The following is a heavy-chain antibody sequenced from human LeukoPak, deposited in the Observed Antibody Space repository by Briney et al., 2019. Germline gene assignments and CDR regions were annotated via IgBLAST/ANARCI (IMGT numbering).Heavy chain of an antibody. J-gene: IGHJ4*02. D-gene: IGHD3-16*01. CDR2: IYHSGST. CDR3: GGEGGSYGGLDY. V-gene: IGHV4-38-2*02. Sequence: SETLSLTCTVSGYSISSGYYWGWIRQPPGKGLEWIGSIYHSGSTYYNPSLKSRVTISVDTSKNQFSLKLSSVTAADTAVYYCGGEGGSYGGLDYWGQGTLVTVSS. CDR1: GYSISSGYY.